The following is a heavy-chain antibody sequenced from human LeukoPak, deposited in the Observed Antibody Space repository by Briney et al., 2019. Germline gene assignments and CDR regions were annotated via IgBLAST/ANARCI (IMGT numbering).Heavy chain of an antibody. CDR3: ARDWIGDYGVYYFDY. D-gene: IGHD4-17*01. CDR1: GGSISSGGYY. J-gene: IGHJ4*02. CDR2: IYYSGST. Sequence: SETLSLTCTVSGGSISSGGYYWSWIRQHPGKGLEWIGYIYYSGSTYYNPSLKSRVTISVDTSKNQFSLKLSSVTAADTAVYYCARDWIGDYGVYYFDYWGQGTLVTVPS. V-gene: IGHV4-31*03.